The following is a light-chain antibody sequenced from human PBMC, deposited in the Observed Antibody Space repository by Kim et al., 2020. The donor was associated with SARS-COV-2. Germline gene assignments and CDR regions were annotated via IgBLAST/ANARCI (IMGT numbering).Light chain of an antibody. J-gene: IGKJ1*01. CDR3: QQYGSSPGT. CDR1: QSVSSSY. Sequence: APGERATLSCRASQSVSSSYLAWYQQKPGQAPRLLIYGASSRATGIPDRFSGSGSGTDFTLTISRLEPEDFAVYYCQQYGSSPGTFGQGTKVDMK. CDR2: GAS. V-gene: IGKV3-20*01.